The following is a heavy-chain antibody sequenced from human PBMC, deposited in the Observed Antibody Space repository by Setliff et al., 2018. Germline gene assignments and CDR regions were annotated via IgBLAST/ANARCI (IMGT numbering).Heavy chain of an antibody. Sequence: GGSLRLSCSVSGITFKNAWMTWVRQAPGKGPEWVGRIKSSLEGATSDYGAPAKGRFTISRDDSKNMIFLHMNNLKMEDTAFYYCTTGPRDSRDYLNWFDPWGPGTLVTVSS. CDR2: IKSSLEGATS. V-gene: IGHV3-15*01. D-gene: IGHD3-22*01. J-gene: IGHJ5*02. CDR3: TTGPRDSRDYLNWFDP. CDR1: GITFKNAW.